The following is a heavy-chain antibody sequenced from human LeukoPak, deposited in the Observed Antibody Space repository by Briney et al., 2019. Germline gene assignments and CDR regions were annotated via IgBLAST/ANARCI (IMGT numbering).Heavy chain of an antibody. D-gene: IGHD1-26*01. CDR1: GASITGYY. Sequence: SETLSLTCTVSGASITGYYWSWIRQPPGKGLEWIGNIHYNGGTNYSPSLKSRVTMSVDTSKNQFSLKLSSVTAADTAVYYCAGRSYSPDDRYFDLWGRGTLVTVSS. CDR3: AGRSYSPDDRYFDL. CDR2: IHYNGGT. J-gene: IGHJ2*01. V-gene: IGHV4-59*08.